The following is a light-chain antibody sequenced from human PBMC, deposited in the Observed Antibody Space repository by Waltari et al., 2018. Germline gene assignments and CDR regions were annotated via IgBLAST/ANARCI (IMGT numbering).Light chain of an antibody. V-gene: IGLV1-47*01. J-gene: IGLJ3*02. CDR2: RSY. CDR1: DSAIGAQY. Sequence: QSVLTQSHSASRSPGPGVTVSWSGSDSAIGAQYVHLYPQVPVPAPRLLLYRSYQRPSGVPDRFSGSKSGTSASLAISGLRSEDEADYYCATWDDSLNAWVFGGGTRLTAL. CDR3: ATWDDSLNAWV.